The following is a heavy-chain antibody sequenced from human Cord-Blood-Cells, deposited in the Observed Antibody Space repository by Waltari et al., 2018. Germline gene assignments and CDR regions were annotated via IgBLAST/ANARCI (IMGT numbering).Heavy chain of an antibody. Sequence: QVQLQQWGAGLLKPSETLSLTCAVYGGSFSGYYWSWIRQPPGKGLEWIGEINHSGSTDYNPSLKRRVTISVDTSKNQFSLKLSSVTAADAAVYYCARKHTIFGVVPPYNWFDPWGQGTLVTVSS. CDR3: ARKHTIFGVVPPYNWFDP. CDR2: INHSGST. V-gene: IGHV4-34*01. CDR1: GGSFSGYY. D-gene: IGHD3-3*01. J-gene: IGHJ5*02.